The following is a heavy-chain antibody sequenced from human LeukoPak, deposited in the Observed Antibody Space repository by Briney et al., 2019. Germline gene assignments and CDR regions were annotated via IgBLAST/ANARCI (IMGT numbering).Heavy chain of an antibody. CDR3: ARDHLAAAGSGG. J-gene: IGHJ4*02. CDR1: GYTFTGYN. V-gene: IGHV1-2*06. CDR2: INPNRGGT. D-gene: IGHD6-13*01. Sequence: ASVKVSCKASGYTFTGYNIHWVRQAPGQGLEWMGRINPNRGGTNYAQKFQGRVTMTRDTSINTAYMEVSRLRSDDTAVYYCARDHLAAAGSGGWGQGTLVTVFS.